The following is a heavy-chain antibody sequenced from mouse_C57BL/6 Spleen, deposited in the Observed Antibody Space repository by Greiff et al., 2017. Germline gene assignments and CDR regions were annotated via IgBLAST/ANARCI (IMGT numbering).Heavy chain of an antibody. Sequence: QVQLQQPGAELVRPGTSVKLSCKASGYTFTSYWMHWVKQRPGQGLEWIGVIDPSDSYTNYNQKFKGKATLTVDTSSSTAYMQLSSLTSEDSAVYDCANDYGSLWYFDVWGTGTTVTVSS. J-gene: IGHJ1*03. V-gene: IGHV1-59*01. CDR3: ANDYGSLWYFDV. CDR2: IDPSDSYT. CDR1: GYTFTSYW. D-gene: IGHD1-1*01.